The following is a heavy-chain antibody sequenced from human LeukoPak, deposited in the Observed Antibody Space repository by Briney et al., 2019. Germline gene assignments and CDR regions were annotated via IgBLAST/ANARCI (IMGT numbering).Heavy chain of an antibody. D-gene: IGHD3-10*01. CDR1: GYTFTGYY. V-gene: IGHV1-2*06. Sequence: ASVKVSCKASGYTFTGYYMHWVRQAPGQGLEWMGRINPNSGGTNYAQKFQGRVTMTRDTSISTAYMELSRLRSDDTAVYYCARDALWFGELFLFDHWGQGTLVTVSS. CDR2: INPNSGGT. J-gene: IGHJ4*02. CDR3: ARDALWFGELFLFDH.